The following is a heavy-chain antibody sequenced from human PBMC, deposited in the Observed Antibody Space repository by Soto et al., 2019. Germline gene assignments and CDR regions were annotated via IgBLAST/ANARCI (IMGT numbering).Heavy chain of an antibody. CDR2: MNPNSGNT. CDR1: GYTFTNYS. J-gene: IGHJ3*02. Sequence: ASVKVSCKASGYTFTNYSMNWVRQAPGQGLEWMAWMNPNSGNTGYAQKFQGRVTMTRNTSISTAYMELSSLRSEDTAVYYCARAGIVLMVYTAFDIWGQGTMVTVSS. V-gene: IGHV1-8*02. D-gene: IGHD2-8*01. CDR3: ARAGIVLMVYTAFDI.